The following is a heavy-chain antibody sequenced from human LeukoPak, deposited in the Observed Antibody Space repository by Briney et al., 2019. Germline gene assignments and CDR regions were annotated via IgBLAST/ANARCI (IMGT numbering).Heavy chain of an antibody. Sequence: GGSLRLSCVASGLTVSNNCMSWVRQTPGKGLEWVSAISGGGDITYYADSVTGRFTISRDNSKDTLFLQMHSLRPGDTAVYYCVREDTPATANYWGQGTLVTISS. V-gene: IGHV3-23*01. CDR1: GLTVSNNC. D-gene: IGHD2-21*02. J-gene: IGHJ4*02. CDR3: VREDTPATANY. CDR2: ISGGGDIT.